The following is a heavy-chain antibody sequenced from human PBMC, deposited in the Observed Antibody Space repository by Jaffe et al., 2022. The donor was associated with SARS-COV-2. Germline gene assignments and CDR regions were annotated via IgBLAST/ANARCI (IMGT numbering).Heavy chain of an antibody. CDR2: IIPIFGTA. CDR1: GGTFSSYA. CDR3: ARGGYCSSTSWKGFVCAFDI. J-gene: IGHJ3*02. Sequence: QVQLVQSGAEVKKPGSSVKVSCKASGGTFSSYAISWVRQAPGQGLEWMGGIIPIFGTANYAQKFQGRVTITADESTSTAYMELSSLRSEDTAVYYCARGGYCSSTSWKGFVCAFDIWGQGTMVTVSS. V-gene: IGHV1-69*01. D-gene: IGHD2-2*01.